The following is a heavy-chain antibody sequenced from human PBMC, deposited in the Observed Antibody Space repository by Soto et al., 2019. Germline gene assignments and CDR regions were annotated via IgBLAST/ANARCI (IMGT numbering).Heavy chain of an antibody. Sequence: QVQLQQWGAGLLKPSETLSLTCAVYGGSFSGYYCSWIRLPPGTGLEWVGEINNSGSTNYSPSRNSRVTISVDTSKSQFSLKLTSVTGAGTAVYYCARDKITGLVDYWGQGTLVTVSS. D-gene: IGHD3-16*01. CDR3: ARDKITGLVDY. V-gene: IGHV4-34*01. CDR1: GGSFSGYY. CDR2: INNSGST. J-gene: IGHJ4*02.